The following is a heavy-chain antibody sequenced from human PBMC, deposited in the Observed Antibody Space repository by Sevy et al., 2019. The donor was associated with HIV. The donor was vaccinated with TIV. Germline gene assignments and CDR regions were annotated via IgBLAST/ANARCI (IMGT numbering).Heavy chain of an antibody. CDR1: GFTFSSYA. V-gene: IGHV3-23*01. Sequence: GGSLRLSCAASGFTFSSYAMSWVRQAPGKGLEWVSAISGSDGSTYYADSVKGRFTISRDNSKNTLYLQMNSLRAEDTAVYYCAKGPIVVVPAGIDWFDPWGQGTLVTVSS. J-gene: IGHJ5*02. D-gene: IGHD2-2*01. CDR2: ISGSDGST. CDR3: AKGPIVVVPAGIDWFDP.